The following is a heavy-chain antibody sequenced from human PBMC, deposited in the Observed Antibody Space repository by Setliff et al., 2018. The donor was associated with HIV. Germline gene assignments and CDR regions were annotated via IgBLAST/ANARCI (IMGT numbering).Heavy chain of an antibody. D-gene: IGHD4-17*01. V-gene: IGHV4-59*06. CDR3: ARVPTVVTFYYYMDV. J-gene: IGHJ6*03. CDR1: GGSISSYY. CDR2: IHYSGST. Sequence: SETLSLTCTLSGGSISSYYWSWIRQPPGKGLEWIGYIHYSGSTYHNPSLKSRVSISVDTSKNQISLKLSSVTAADTAVYYCARVPTVVTFYYYMDVWGKGTTVTVSS.